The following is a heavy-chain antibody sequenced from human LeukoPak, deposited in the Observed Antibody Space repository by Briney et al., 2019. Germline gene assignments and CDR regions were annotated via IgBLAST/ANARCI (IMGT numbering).Heavy chain of an antibody. CDR1: GGSIKSDSYK. J-gene: IGHJ4*02. D-gene: IGHD3-10*01. Sequence: SETLSLTCTVSGGSIKSDSYKWSWIRQPAGKGLEWIGRIFGSGSPIYNPSLKSRVTISVDTSKNQFSLKLSSATAADTAVYYCASEYGSGSYSEYWGQGTLVTVSS. V-gene: IGHV4-61*02. CDR3: ASEYGSGSYSEY. CDR2: IFGSGSP.